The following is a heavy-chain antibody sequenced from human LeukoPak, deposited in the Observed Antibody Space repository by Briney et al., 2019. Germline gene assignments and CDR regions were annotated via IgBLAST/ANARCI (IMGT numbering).Heavy chain of an antibody. Sequence: SETLSLTCTVSGGSISSYYWSWIRQPPGKGLEWIGYIYYSGSTNYNPSLKSRVTISVDTSKNQFSLKLSSVTAADTAVYYCASGNTVTYFDYWGQGTLVTVSS. V-gene: IGHV4-59*08. D-gene: IGHD4-17*01. CDR2: IYYSGST. CDR3: ASGNTVTYFDY. CDR1: GGSISSYY. J-gene: IGHJ4*02.